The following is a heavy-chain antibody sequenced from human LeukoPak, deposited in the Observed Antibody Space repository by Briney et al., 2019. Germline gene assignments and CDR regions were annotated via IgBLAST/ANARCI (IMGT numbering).Heavy chain of an antibody. J-gene: IGHJ4*02. Sequence: SETLSLTCSVSGGSISSYYWSWIRQPPGEGLEWIGYIYHSGSTSYNPSLKSRVTISLDTSKNEVSLKMSSVTAADTAVYYCARHDFWSTFDYWGQGTLVTVSS. CDR2: IYHSGST. D-gene: IGHD3-3*01. CDR1: GGSISSYY. CDR3: ARHDFWSTFDY. V-gene: IGHV4-59*08.